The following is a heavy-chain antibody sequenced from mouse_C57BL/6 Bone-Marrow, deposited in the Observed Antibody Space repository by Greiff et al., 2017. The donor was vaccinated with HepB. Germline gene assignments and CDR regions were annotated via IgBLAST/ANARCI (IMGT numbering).Heavy chain of an antibody. CDR1: GYAFTNYL. J-gene: IGHJ1*03. CDR2: INPGSGGT. Sequence: VQLQQSGAELVRPGTSVKVSCKASGYAFTNYLIEWVKQRPGQGLEWIGVINPGSGGTNYNEKFKGKATLTADKSSSTAYMQLSSLTSEYSAVYFCARHDGYFLYWYFDVWGTGTTVTVSS. V-gene: IGHV1-54*01. CDR3: ARHDGYFLYWYFDV. D-gene: IGHD2-3*01.